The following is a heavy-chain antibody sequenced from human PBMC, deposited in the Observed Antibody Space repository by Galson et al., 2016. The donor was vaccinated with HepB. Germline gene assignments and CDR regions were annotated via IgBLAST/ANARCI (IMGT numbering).Heavy chain of an antibody. CDR2: ISPSGTTK. D-gene: IGHD3-10*01. J-gene: IGHJ4*02. Sequence: SLRLPCAASGLIFSNYYISWIRQAPGTGLEWVTYISPSGTTKFYIDSVVGRSTISRDNANHSIYLQMNSRRVEDTAMYYCAASEYGSGSFNYWGQGILVSVSA. CDR1: GLIFSNYY. V-gene: IGHV3-11*01. CDR3: AASEYGSGSFNY.